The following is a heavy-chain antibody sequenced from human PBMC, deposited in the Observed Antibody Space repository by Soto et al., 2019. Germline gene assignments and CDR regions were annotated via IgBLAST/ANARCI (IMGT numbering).Heavy chain of an antibody. CDR3: ARQRCSGGSCYYFDY. Sequence: PGGSLRLSCAASGFTFDDYAMHWVRQAPGKGLEWVSGISWNSGSIGYAHSVKGRWTISRDNAKNSLYLQMNSLKASDTAMYYCARQRCSGGSCYYFDYWGQGTLVTVSS. V-gene: IGHV3-9*01. D-gene: IGHD2-15*01. CDR2: ISWNSGSI. CDR1: GFTFDDYA. J-gene: IGHJ4*02.